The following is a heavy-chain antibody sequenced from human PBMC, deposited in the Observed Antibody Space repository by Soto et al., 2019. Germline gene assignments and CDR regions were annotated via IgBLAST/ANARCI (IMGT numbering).Heavy chain of an antibody. CDR3: ARGRGYVYGSNFYGLDV. CDR1: RGSFSGFY. CDR2: INHSGTT. Sequence: NPSETLSLTCVVYRGSFSGFYWIWVRQTPGGGLEWIGEINHSGTTNYNPSFQNRVTISVDKSTNNFSLKMTSVTAADAAVYYCARGRGYVYGSNFYGLDVWGQGTTVTVSS. J-gene: IGHJ6*02. D-gene: IGHD6-25*01. V-gene: IGHV4-34*01.